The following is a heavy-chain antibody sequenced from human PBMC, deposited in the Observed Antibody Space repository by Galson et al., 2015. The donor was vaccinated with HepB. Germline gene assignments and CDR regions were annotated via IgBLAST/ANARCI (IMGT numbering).Heavy chain of an antibody. V-gene: IGHV3-30*04. D-gene: IGHD3-16*01. J-gene: IGHJ4*02. CDR2: ILHDAHNR. Sequence: SLRLSCAASGFPFSNYAMHWVRQTPGKGLEWMTVILHDAHNRYYADSVEGRFTVSRDNSKNTVYLQMHSLRPEDTAIYYCARRAGASGGFSFDYWGQGSLVTVPS. CDR1: GFPFSNYA. CDR3: ARRAGASGGFSFDY.